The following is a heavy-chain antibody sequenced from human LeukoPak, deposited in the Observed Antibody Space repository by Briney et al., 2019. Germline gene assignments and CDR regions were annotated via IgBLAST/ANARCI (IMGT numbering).Heavy chain of an antibody. CDR3: ARGSYPYSHGMDV. D-gene: IGHD1-26*01. CDR2: ISAKTGNT. J-gene: IGHJ6*02. Sequence: ASVKVSCKASGYNFNNYGVSWVRQAPGQGLEWMGWISAKTGNTNYAQKVQGRVTMATDTSTTTAYMELRSLGSDDTAVYYCARGSYPYSHGMDVWGQGTTVTVSS. CDR1: GYNFNNYG. V-gene: IGHV1-18*01.